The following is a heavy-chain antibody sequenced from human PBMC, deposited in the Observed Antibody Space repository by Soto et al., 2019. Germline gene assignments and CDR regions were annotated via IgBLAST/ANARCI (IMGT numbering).Heavy chain of an antibody. D-gene: IGHD2-2*01. J-gene: IGHJ4*02. CDR2: IYWDDDK. Sequence: QITLKESGPTLVKPTQTLTLTCTFSGFSLSTSGVGVGWIRQPPGKALEWLALIYWDDDKRYSPSLKSRLTITKDTYKIQVVLTMTNMDPVDTATYYCAHRRPRFSTSCSFDYWGQGTLVTVSS. V-gene: IGHV2-5*02. CDR3: AHRRPRFSTSCSFDY. CDR1: GFSLSTSGVG.